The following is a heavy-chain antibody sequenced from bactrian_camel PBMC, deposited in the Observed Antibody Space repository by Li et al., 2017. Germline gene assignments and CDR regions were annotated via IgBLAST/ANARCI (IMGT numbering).Heavy chain of an antibody. D-gene: IGHD2*01. V-gene: IGHV3S31*01. CDR3: AASVGGQYCSAPYLIRAQEKGTAY. CDR1: GPPSGSTGINYA. Sequence: VQLVESGGGLVQPGGSLNLSCVASGPPSGSTGINYAIMWLRQAPGKDLEWVAATNPGLPSSYTYYADSMKGRFIISRDNAKTILYLEMNSLKPEDTAMYYCAASVGGQYCSAPYLIRAQEKGTAYRGQGTQVTVS. CDR2: TNPGLPSSYT. J-gene: IGHJ4*01.